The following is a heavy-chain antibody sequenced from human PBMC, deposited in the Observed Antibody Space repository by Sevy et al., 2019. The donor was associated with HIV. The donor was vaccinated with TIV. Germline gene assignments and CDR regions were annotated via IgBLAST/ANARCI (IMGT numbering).Heavy chain of an antibody. J-gene: IGHJ3*02. D-gene: IGHD6-13*01. CDR1: GFTFSSYW. CDR3: ARDSSARSDSGLSSSWVFAFDI. CDR2: INSVGSDT. V-gene: IGHV3-74*01. Sequence: GGSLRLSCAASGFTFSSYWMHWVRQAPGKGLVWVSRINSVGSDTHYADSVKGRFTISRDNAEKTLYLQMNSLRAEDTALYFCARDSSARSDSGLSSSWVFAFDIWGQGTTVTVSS.